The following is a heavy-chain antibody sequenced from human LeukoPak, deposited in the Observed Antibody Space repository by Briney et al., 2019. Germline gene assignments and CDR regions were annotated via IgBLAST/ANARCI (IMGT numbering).Heavy chain of an antibody. Sequence: GGSLRLSCAASGFTVSSNYMSWVRQAPGRGLEWGSVIYSGGSTYYADSVKGVFTISRHNSKNTLYLQMNSLRAEDTAVYYCARVAHAVAVAGGWFDPWGQGTLVTVSS. J-gene: IGHJ5*02. V-gene: IGHV3-53*04. CDR1: GFTVSSNY. CDR2: IYSGGST. CDR3: ARVAHAVAVAGGWFDP. D-gene: IGHD6-19*01.